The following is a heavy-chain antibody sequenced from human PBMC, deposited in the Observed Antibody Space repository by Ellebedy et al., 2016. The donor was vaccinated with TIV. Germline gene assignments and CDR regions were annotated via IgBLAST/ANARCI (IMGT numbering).Heavy chain of an antibody. CDR3: ARHIANEFGSGSYFNF. D-gene: IGHD3-10*01. CDR2: FDPDDSYR. Sequence: GESLKISCKTSGYIFPDHWICWVRQVPGKGLEWMGRFDPDDSYRNYSPSFQDHVTFSADKSTSTAYLQWNSLRASDTAIYYCARHIANEFGSGSYFNFWGQGTLVTVSS. CDR1: GYIFPDHW. V-gene: IGHV5-10-1*01. J-gene: IGHJ4*02.